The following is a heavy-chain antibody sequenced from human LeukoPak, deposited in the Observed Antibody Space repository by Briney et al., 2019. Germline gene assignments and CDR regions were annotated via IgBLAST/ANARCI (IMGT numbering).Heavy chain of an antibody. CDR1: GGSISSGSYS. Sequence: PSETLSLTCTVSGGSISSGSYSWSWIRQPAGKRLEWIGRIYTSGSTNYNPSLKSRVTISVHTSKNQFSLKLSSVTAADTAVYYCARATNYDILAGYYPDAFDIWGQGTMVTVSS. V-gene: IGHV4-61*02. J-gene: IGHJ3*02. CDR3: ARATNYDILAGYYPDAFDI. CDR2: IYTSGST. D-gene: IGHD3-9*01.